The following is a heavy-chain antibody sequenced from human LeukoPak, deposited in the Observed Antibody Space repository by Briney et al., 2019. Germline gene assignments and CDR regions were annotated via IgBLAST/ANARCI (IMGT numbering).Heavy chain of an antibody. V-gene: IGHV3-33*06. CDR1: GFTFSSYG. CDR2: IWYDGSNK. Sequence: PGGSLRLSCAASGFTFSSYGMHWVRQAPGKGLEWVAVIWYDGSNKYYADSVKGRSTISRDNSKNTLYLQMNSLRAEDTAVYYCAKGYSEDILSYFDYWGQGTLVTVSS. J-gene: IGHJ4*02. D-gene: IGHD3-9*01. CDR3: AKGYSEDILSYFDY.